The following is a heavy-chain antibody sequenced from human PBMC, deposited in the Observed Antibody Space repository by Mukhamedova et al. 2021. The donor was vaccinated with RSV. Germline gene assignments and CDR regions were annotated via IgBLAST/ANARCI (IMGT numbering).Heavy chain of an antibody. Sequence: WMGIINPSGGSTSYAQKFQGRVTMTRDTSTSTVYMELSSLRSEDTAVYYCARAVPYCSSTSCQNDAFDIWGQGPMVTVSS. J-gene: IGHJ3*02. V-gene: IGHV1-46*01. CDR3: ARAVPYCSSTSCQNDAFDI. CDR2: INPSGGST. D-gene: IGHD2-2*01.